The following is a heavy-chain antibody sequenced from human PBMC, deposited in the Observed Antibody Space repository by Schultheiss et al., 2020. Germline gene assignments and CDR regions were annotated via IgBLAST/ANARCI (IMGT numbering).Heavy chain of an antibody. D-gene: IGHD2-21*02. CDR1: GFTFSSYD. V-gene: IGHV3-48*02. J-gene: IGHJ4*02. Sequence: GGSLRLSCAASGFTFSSYDMHWVRQAPGKGLEWVSYISSSGSTIYYADSVKGRFTISRDNAKNSLYLQMNSLRDEDTAVYYCARDLYCGGDCSTDYWGQGTLVTVSS. CDR3: ARDLYCGGDCSTDY. CDR2: ISSSGSTI.